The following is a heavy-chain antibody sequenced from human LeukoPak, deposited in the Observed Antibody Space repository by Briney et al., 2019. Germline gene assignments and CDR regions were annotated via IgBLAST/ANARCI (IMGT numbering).Heavy chain of an antibody. D-gene: IGHD3-10*01. J-gene: IGHJ5*02. Sequence: PSETLSLTCTVSGGSISSYYWSWIRQPAGKGLEWIGRLYSSGSTTYNPSLKSRVTMSVDASKNQFSLRLSSVTAADTAVYYCARNYPGSGSYYDLNNWFDPWGQGTLVP. CDR1: GGSISSYY. CDR3: ARNYPGSGSYYDLNNWFDP. V-gene: IGHV4-4*07. CDR2: LYSSGST.